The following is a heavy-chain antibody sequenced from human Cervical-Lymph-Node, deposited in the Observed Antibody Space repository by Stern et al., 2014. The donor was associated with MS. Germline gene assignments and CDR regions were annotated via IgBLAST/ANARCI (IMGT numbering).Heavy chain of an antibody. CDR1: GYTTTSYG. CDR3: ATFIARAGTFNY. D-gene: IGHD6-19*01. Sequence: VQLVQSGPEVKKPGASVKVSCKASGYTTTSYGISWVRQAPGQGLEWMGWVSAHNGNTNYVQKLQGRVTMTTDTSTSTAYMELRSLRSDDTAVYYCATFIARAGTFNYWGQGTLVIVSS. J-gene: IGHJ4*02. V-gene: IGHV1-18*01. CDR2: VSAHNGNT.